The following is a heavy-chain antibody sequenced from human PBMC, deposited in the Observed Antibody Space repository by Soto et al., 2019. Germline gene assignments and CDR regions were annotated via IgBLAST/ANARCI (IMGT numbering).Heavy chain of an antibody. CDR3: ARASTVTPFSYYYGMDV. Sequence: QVQLVESGGGVVQHGRSLRLSCAASGFTFSSYAMHWVRQAPGKGLEWVAVISYDGSNKYYTDSVKGRFTISKDNSKNTIYLQMNSLRTEDTAVYYCARASTVTPFSYYYGMDVWGQGTTVTVSS. V-gene: IGHV3-30-3*01. J-gene: IGHJ6*02. CDR2: ISYDGSNK. CDR1: GFTFSSYA. D-gene: IGHD4-17*01.